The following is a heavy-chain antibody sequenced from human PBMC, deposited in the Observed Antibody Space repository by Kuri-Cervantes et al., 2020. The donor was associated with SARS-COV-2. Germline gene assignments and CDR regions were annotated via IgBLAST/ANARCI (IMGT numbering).Heavy chain of an antibody. J-gene: IGHJ3*02. CDR1: GFTFSSYW. Sequence: GESLKISCAASGFTFSSYWMSWVRQAPGKGLEWVANIKQDGSEKYYVDSVKGRFTISRDNAKNSLYLQMNSLRAEDTAVYYCASFPNDYGDYGDAFDIRGQGTMVTVSS. V-gene: IGHV3-7*01. CDR2: IKQDGSEK. D-gene: IGHD4-17*01. CDR3: ASFPNDYGDYGDAFDI.